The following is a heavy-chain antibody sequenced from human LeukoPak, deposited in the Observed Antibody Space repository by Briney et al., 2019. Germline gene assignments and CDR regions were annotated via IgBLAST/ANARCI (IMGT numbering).Heavy chain of an antibody. J-gene: IGHJ6*02. D-gene: IGHD6-13*01. Sequence: PSQTLSLTCTVSGGSISSGGYYWSWIRQHPGKGLEWIGYIYYSGSTNYNPSLKSRVTISVDTSKNQFSLKLSSVAAADTAVYYCARDLSAGSYYYYGMDVWGQGTTVTVSS. CDR2: IYYSGST. CDR3: ARDLSAGSYYYYGMDV. CDR1: GGSISSGGYY. V-gene: IGHV4-31*03.